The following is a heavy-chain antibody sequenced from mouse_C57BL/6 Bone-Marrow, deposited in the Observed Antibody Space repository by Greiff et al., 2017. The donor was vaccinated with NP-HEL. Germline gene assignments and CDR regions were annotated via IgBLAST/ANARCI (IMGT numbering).Heavy chain of an antibody. CDR3: ARRNGSSPNWYFDV. J-gene: IGHJ1*03. D-gene: IGHD1-1*01. Sequence: QVHVKQSGAELVRPGTSVKVSCKASGYAFTNYLIEWVKQRPGQGLEWIGVINPGSGGTNYNEKFKGKATLTADKSSSTAYMQLSSLTSEDSAVYFCARRNGSSPNWYFDVWGTGTTVTVSS. V-gene: IGHV1-54*01. CDR2: INPGSGGT. CDR1: GYAFTNYL.